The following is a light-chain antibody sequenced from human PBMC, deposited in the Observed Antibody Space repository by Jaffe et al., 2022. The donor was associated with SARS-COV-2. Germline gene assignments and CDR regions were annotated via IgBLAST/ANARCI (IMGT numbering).Light chain of an antibody. J-gene: IGLJ2*01. Sequence: QSALTQPASVSGSPGQSITISCTGSSSDVGSYNLISWYQQHPGKAPKLMIYEGTKRPSGLSNRFSGSKSGNTASLTISGLQAEDEADYYCCSYARSGTYVVFGGGTKLTVL. CDR2: EGT. V-gene: IGLV2-23*01. CDR1: SSDVGSYNL. CDR3: CSYARSGTYVV.